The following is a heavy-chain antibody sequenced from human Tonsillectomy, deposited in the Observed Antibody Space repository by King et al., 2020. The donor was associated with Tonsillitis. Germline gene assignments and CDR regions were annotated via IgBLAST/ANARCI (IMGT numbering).Heavy chain of an antibody. CDR3: ASTPVHSGYDPPHWFDP. Sequence: VQLQESGPGLVKPSQTLSLTCTVSGGSISSGDYFWTWIRQPPGKGLEWIGYIYYSGSTYYSPSLKSRLIISLDTSKNQFSLKLSSVTAADTAVYYCASTPVHSGYDPPHWFDPWGQGTLVTVSS. CDR2: IYYSGST. CDR1: GGSISSGDYF. D-gene: IGHD5-12*01. J-gene: IGHJ5*02. V-gene: IGHV4-30-4*01.